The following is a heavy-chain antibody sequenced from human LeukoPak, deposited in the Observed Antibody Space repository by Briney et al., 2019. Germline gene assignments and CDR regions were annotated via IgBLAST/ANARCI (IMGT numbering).Heavy chain of an antibody. CDR1: GFTFSSYW. CDR2: IKQDGSEK. Sequence: PGGSLRLSCAASGFTFSSYWMSWVRQAPGKGLEWVANIKQDGSEKYYVDSVKGRFTISRDNAKNSLYLQMNSLRAEDTAVYYWARDVRILWRYFDYWGQGTLVTVSS. V-gene: IGHV3-7*01. CDR3: ARDVRILWRYFDY. D-gene: IGHD3-3*01. J-gene: IGHJ4*02.